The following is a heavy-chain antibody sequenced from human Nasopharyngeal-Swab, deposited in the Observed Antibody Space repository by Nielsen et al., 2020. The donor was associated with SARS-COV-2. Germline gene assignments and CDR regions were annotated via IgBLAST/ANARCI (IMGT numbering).Heavy chain of an antibody. Sequence: ASVKVSCKASGYTFTSYYMHWVRQAPGQGLEWMGIINPSGGSTSYAQKFQGRVTMTRDTSTSTVYMELSSLRSEDTAVYYCARDPRPDLYCSGGSCYSRGYFQHWDQGTLVTVSS. CDR3: ARDPRPDLYCSGGSCYSRGYFQH. D-gene: IGHD2-15*01. J-gene: IGHJ1*01. V-gene: IGHV1-46*01. CDR1: GYTFTSYY. CDR2: INPSGGST.